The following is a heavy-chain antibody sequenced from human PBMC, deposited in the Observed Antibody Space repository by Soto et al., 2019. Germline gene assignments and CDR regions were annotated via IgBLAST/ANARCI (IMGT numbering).Heavy chain of an antibody. CDR2: IYHSGST. CDR3: ARRDLNYGDYALDY. CDR1: SGSISSSNW. J-gene: IGHJ4*02. D-gene: IGHD4-17*01. Sequence: SETLALTCAVSSGSISSSNWWSWVRQPPGKGLEWIGEIYHSGSTNYNPSLKSRVTISVDKSKNQFSLKLSSVTAADTAVYYCARRDLNYGDYALDYWGQGTQVTVSS. V-gene: IGHV4-4*02.